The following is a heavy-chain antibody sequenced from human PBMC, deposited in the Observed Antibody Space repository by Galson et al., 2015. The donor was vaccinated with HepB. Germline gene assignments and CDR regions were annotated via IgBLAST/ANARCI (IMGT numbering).Heavy chain of an antibody. CDR2: IYYSGST. D-gene: IGHD6-13*01. V-gene: IGHV4-59*01. CDR1: GGSLSSYY. Sequence: TLSLTCTVSGGSLSSYYWSWIRQPPGKGLEWIGYIYYSGSTNYNPSLKSRVTISVDTSKNQFSLKLSSVTAADTAVYYCARDLAPIAAAAPEWAFDIWGQGTMVTVSS. CDR3: ARDLAPIAAAAPEWAFDI. J-gene: IGHJ3*02.